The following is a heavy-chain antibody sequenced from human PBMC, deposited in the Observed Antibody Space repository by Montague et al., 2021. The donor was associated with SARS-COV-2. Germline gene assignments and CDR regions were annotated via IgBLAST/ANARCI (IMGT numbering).Heavy chain of an antibody. D-gene: IGHD6-13*01. Sequence: SETLSLTCTVSGGSVSSYYWSWIRQPPGRGLEWIGYIYYSGTTNYNPSLKSRVTISVDTSKNQVSLKLSSVTAADTAVYYCARGESDSTSWYYFFDYWGQGTLVTVSS. J-gene: IGHJ4*02. CDR2: IYYSGTT. CDR3: ARGESDSTSWYYFFDY. CDR1: GGSVSSYY. V-gene: IGHV4-59*02.